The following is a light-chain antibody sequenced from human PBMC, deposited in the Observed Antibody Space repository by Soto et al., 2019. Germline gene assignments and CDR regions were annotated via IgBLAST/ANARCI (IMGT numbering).Light chain of an antibody. CDR1: NSDVGGYNH. V-gene: IGLV2-14*01. Sequence: QSALTQPASVSGSPGQSITISCTGTNSDVGGYNHVSWYQQRPGEAPKLMIYGVSNRPPGISNRFSGSKSGNTASLTISGLQFEDESDYYCSSYTTTNTLEVLFGGGTKLTVL. J-gene: IGLJ2*01. CDR2: GVS. CDR3: SSYTTTNTLEVL.